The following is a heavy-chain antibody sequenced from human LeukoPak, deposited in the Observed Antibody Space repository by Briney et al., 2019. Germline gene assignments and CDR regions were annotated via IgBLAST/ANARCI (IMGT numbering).Heavy chain of an antibody. CDR2: MNPNSGNA. V-gene: IGHV1-8*01. CDR1: GYTFISYG. J-gene: IGHJ4*02. Sequence: ASVKVSCKASGYTFISYGINWVRQATGQGLEWMGWMNPNSGNAGYAQKFQGRVTMTRNTSIGEAYMELSSLTSEDTAVYYCARGIGYSYGYRSDYWGQGTLVTVSS. D-gene: IGHD5-18*01. CDR3: ARGIGYSYGYRSDY.